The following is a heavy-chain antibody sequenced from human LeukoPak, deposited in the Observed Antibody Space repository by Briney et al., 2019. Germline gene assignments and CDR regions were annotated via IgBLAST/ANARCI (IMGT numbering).Heavy chain of an antibody. J-gene: IGHJ6*02. D-gene: IGHD3-10*01. CDR3: ARDALEDYYGSGSYYAYYGMDV. V-gene: IGHV3-7*01. CDR2: IKQDGSEK. Sequence: GGSLRLSCAASGFTFSSYWMSWVRQAPGKGLEWVANIKQDGSEKYYVDSVKGRLTISRDNAKNSLYLQMNSLRAEDTAAYYCARDALEDYYGSGSYYAYYGMDVWGQGTTVTVSS. CDR1: GFTFSSYW.